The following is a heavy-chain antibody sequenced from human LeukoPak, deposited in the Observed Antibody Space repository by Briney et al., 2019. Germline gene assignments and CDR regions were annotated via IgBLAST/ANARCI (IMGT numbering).Heavy chain of an antibody. CDR1: GFSFSIFW. D-gene: IGHD1/OR15-1a*01. Sequence: QPGGSLRLSCAASGFSFSIFWMTWVRQAPGKGLEWVANIKPDGSAGYYVDSVKGRFTISRDNAKNSLYLQMNTLRDEDTAVYFCGREGRNMGAFDIWGQGTMVTASS. V-gene: IGHV3-7*01. CDR3: GREGRNMGAFDI. CDR2: IKPDGSAG. J-gene: IGHJ3*02.